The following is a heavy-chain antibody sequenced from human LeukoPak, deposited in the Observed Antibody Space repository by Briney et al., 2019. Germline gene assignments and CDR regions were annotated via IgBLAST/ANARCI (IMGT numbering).Heavy chain of an antibody. CDR3: TTRRAAAGYYYNYGMDV. D-gene: IGHD6-13*01. CDR2: IKSKTDGGTT. J-gene: IGHJ6*02. CDR1: GFTFSNAW. Sequence: GGSLRLSCAASGFTFSNAWMNWVRQAPGKGLEWVGRIKSKTDGGTTDYAAPVKGRFTISRDDSKNTLYLQMNSLKTEDTAVYYCTTRRAAAGYYYNYGMDVWGQGTTVTVSS. V-gene: IGHV3-15*07.